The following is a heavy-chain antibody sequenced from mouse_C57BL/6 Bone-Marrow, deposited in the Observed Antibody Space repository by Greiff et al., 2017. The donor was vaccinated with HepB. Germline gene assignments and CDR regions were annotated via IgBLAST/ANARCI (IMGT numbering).Heavy chain of an antibody. V-gene: IGHV1-52*01. D-gene: IGHD1-2*01. CDR3: ERGECGYSGIGY. CDR1: GYTFTSYW. Sequence: QVQLQQSGAELVRPGSSVKLSCKASGYTFTSYWMHWVKQRPIQGLEWIGNIDPSDSETHYNQKFKDKATLTVDKSSSAASMQLSSLTSEDSAVYDCERGECGYSGIGYRGHGTTVTVS. J-gene: IGHJ2*01. CDR2: IDPSDSET.